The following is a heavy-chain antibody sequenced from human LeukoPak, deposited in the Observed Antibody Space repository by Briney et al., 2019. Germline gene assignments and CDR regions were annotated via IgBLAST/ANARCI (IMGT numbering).Heavy chain of an antibody. Sequence: GGSLRLSCAASGFIFSSYAMHWVRQAPGKGLEWVAVISYDGSNKYYADSVKGRFTISRDNSKNTLYLQMSSLRAEDTAVYYCARVRAMVRGVTSLPYYYYGMDVWGQGTTVTVSS. D-gene: IGHD3-10*01. CDR3: ARVRAMVRGVTSLPYYYYGMDV. V-gene: IGHV3-30*04. CDR1: GFIFSSYA. J-gene: IGHJ6*02. CDR2: ISYDGSNK.